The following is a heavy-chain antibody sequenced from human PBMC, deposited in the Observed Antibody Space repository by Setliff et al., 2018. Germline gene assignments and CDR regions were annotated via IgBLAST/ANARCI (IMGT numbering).Heavy chain of an antibody. V-gene: IGHV3-23*03. CDR1: GLTFSSDA. CDR2: ISSDSGSI. J-gene: IGHJ4*02. Sequence: GSLRLSCAASGLTFSSDAMTWVRQTPGKGLEWVSVISSDSGSIYYADSVKGRFTISRDNSKNTFDLQMNSLRAEDTAVYYCRVWIGDLSRDFWGRGALVTVSS. D-gene: IGHD3-10*01. CDR3: RVWIGDLSRDF.